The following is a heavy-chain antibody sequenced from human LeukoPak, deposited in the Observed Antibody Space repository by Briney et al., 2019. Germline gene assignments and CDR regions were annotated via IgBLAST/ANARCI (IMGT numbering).Heavy chain of an antibody. D-gene: IGHD3-16*01. J-gene: IGHJ4*02. CDR3: ARDQIEDYDYVWGRGHTQTRNDY. CDR1: GFTFSSYG. V-gene: IGHV3-30*02. CDR2: IRYDGSNK. Sequence: PGGSLRLSCAASGFTFSSYGMHWVRQAPGKGLEWVAFIRYDGSNKYYADSVKGRFTISRDNSKYTLYLQMNSLRAEDTAVYYCARDQIEDYDYVWGRGHTQTRNDYWGQGTLVTVSS.